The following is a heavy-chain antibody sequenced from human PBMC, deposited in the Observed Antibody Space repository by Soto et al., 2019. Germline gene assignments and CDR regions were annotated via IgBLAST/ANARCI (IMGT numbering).Heavy chain of an antibody. CDR1: GGSISSYY. CDR2: IYYTGST. V-gene: IGHV4-59*01. D-gene: IGHD3-3*01. J-gene: IGHJ4*02. CDR3: ARGPNYDFWSGYFRG. Sequence: QVQLQESGPGLVKPSETLSLTCSVSGGSISSYYWSWIRQPPGKVLEWIGYIYYTGSTKYNPSLKSRVTISVDMSKNQFSLKLSSVTAADTAVYYCARGPNYDFWSGYFRGWGQGTLVTVSS.